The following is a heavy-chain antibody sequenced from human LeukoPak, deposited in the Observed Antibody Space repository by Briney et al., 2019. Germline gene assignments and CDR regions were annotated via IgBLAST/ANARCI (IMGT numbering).Heavy chain of an antibody. CDR1: GGSISSGSHH. CDR3: ARHDGRGGNTMGALDS. J-gene: IGHJ4*02. CDR2: LYYSRTT. D-gene: IGHD3-3*01. V-gene: IGHV4-39*01. Sequence: SETLSLTCTVSGGSISSGSHHWGWLRQSPGKGLEWIGSLYYSRTTYYNPSLNSRVTISVVTSKNQFSLQLNSVTAADTAVYYCARHDGRGGNTMGALDSWGQGSLVTVSS.